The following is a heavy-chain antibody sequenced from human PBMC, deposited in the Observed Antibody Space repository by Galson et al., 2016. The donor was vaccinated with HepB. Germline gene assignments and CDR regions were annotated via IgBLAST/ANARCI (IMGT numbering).Heavy chain of an antibody. CDR3: ASIGVVTTTWFDP. V-gene: IGHV3-21*01. D-gene: IGHD2-21*02. Sequence: SLRLSCAASGFTFSNYTINWVRQAPGKGLEWISSISRSSSKIYYADSVKGRFTISRDNAKKLLFLQMNSLRAEDTAVYYCASIGVVTTTWFDPWGPGTLLTVSS. CDR2: ISRSSSKI. CDR1: GFTFSNYT. J-gene: IGHJ5*02.